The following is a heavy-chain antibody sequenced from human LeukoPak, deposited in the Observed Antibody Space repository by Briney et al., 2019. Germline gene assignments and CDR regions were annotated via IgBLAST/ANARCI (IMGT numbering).Heavy chain of an antibody. Sequence: GGSLRLSCAASGFTFSSYGMHWVRQAPGKGLEWVAVISYDGSNKYYADSVKGRFTISRDNSKSTLYLQMNSLRAEDTAVYYCAKAPGGYYDSSGYYYGPHFDYWGQGTLVTVSS. CDR1: GFTFSSYG. J-gene: IGHJ4*02. CDR3: AKAPGGYYDSSGYYYGPHFDY. CDR2: ISYDGSNK. D-gene: IGHD3-22*01. V-gene: IGHV3-30*18.